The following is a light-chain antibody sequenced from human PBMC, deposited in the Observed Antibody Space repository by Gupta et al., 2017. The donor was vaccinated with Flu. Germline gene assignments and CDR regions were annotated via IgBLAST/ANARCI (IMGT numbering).Light chain of an antibody. J-gene: IGKJ2*01. CDR2: GAS. CDR1: QSVSSSY. V-gene: IGKV3-20*01. CDR3: QQYGSSPLYT. Sequence: EIVLTQSPGTLSLSPGERATLSCRAIQSVSSSYLAWYQQKPGQAPRLLIYGASSRATGIPDRFSGSGCGTDFTLTISRLEPEDFAVYYCQQYGSSPLYTFGQGTKLEIK.